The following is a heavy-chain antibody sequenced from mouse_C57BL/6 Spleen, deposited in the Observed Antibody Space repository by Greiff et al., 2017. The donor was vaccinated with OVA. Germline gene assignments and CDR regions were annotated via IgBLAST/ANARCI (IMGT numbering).Heavy chain of an antibody. V-gene: IGHV3-6*01. CDR1: GYSITSGYY. J-gene: IGHJ4*01. Sequence: EVQVVESGPGLVKPSQSLSLTCSVTGYSITSGYYWNWIRQFPGNKLEWMGYISYDGSNNYNPSLKNRISITRDTSKNQFFLKLNSVTTEDTATYYCAKGSSYAMDYWGQGTSVTVSS. D-gene: IGHD1-3*01. CDR3: AKGSSYAMDY. CDR2: ISYDGSN.